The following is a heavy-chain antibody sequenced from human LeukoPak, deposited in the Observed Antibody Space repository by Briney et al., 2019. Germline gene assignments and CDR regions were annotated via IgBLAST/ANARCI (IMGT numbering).Heavy chain of an antibody. D-gene: IGHD3-3*01. J-gene: IGHJ6*03. V-gene: IGHV3-48*04. Sequence: GGSLRLSCAASEFTFSSYSMNWVRQAPGKGLEWVSYIDSSSSTIYYADSVKGRFTISRDNAKNSLYLQMNSLRAEDTAVYYCARDNYDFWSGHNMDVWGKGTTVTVSS. CDR1: EFTFSSYS. CDR2: IDSSSSTI. CDR3: ARDNYDFWSGHNMDV.